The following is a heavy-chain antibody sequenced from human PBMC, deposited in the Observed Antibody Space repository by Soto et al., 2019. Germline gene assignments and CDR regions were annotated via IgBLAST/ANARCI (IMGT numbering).Heavy chain of an antibody. CDR1: GGSNIRDGYY. CDR3: ARATPAASADF. D-gene: IGHD2-2*01. V-gene: IGHV4-31*03. CDR2: ISYSGSS. Sequence: SETLSLTCTVSGGSNIRDGYYWSWIRQHPGKGLEWIAYISYSGSSYSNPSLKSRVTISADTSKNQFSLRLTSVTAADTAVYFCARATPAASADFWGQGTLVTVYS. J-gene: IGHJ4*02.